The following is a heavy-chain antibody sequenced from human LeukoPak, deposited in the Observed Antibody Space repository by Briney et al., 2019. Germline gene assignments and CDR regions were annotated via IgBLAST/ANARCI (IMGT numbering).Heavy chain of an antibody. D-gene: IGHD3-3*01. V-gene: IGHV1-2*02. CDR3: ARAVTLRFLEWLSNYNWFDP. CDR2: INPKSGGT. CDR1: GYTFTGYY. Sequence: ASVKVSCKASGYTFTGYYMHWVRQAPGQGLEWMGWINPKSGGTNYAQKFQGRVTMTRDTSISTAYMELSRLRSDDTAVYYCARAVTLRFLEWLSNYNWFDPWGQGTLVTVSS. J-gene: IGHJ5*02.